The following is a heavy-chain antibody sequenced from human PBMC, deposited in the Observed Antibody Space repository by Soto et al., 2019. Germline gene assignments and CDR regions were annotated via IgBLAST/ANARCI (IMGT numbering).Heavy chain of an antibody. J-gene: IGHJ4*02. CDR1: GYTFTSYD. CDR2: MNPNTGNS. V-gene: IGHV1-8*01. Sequence: GASVNVSCKASGYTFTSYDIYWVRQATGQGLEWMGWMNPNTGNSGYAQKFQGRVTMTSDTSISTAHMELSNLRSEDTAVYYCARRAETNGWNGFGADKYYFDFWGQGTLVTVSS. D-gene: IGHD1-1*01. CDR3: ARRAETNGWNGFGADKYYFDF.